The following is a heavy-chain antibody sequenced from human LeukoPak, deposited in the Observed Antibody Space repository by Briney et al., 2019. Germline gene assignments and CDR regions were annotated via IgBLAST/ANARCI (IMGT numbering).Heavy chain of an antibody. J-gene: IGHJ4*02. CDR3: VRYNWNFYFDY. D-gene: IGHD1-7*01. Sequence: ASVTVSFKASGYTFTVYYMHWVRQAPGQGLEWMGWINPNSGGTNYAQKFQGRVTMTRDTSISTAYMELSRLRSDDTAVYYCVRYNWNFYFDYWGQGTLVTVSS. V-gene: IGHV1-2*02. CDR1: GYTFTVYY. CDR2: INPNSGGT.